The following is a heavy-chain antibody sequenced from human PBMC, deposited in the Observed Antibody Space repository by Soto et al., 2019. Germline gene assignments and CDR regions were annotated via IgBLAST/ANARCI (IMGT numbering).Heavy chain of an antibody. V-gene: IGHV4-34*01. CDR3: ARGTYCSSTSCYWGMDV. Sequence: SETLSLTCAVYGGSFSGYYWTWIRQPPGTGLEWIGEINHSGSTNYNPSLKSRVTISVDTSKNQFSLKLSSVTAADTAVYYCARGTYCSSTSCYWGMDVWGQGTTVTVSS. J-gene: IGHJ6*02. CDR2: INHSGST. D-gene: IGHD2-2*01. CDR1: GGSFSGYY.